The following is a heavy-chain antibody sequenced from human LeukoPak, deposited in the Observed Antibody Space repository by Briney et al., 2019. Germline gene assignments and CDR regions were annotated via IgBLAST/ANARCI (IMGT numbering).Heavy chain of an antibody. CDR3: ARTYYDHIYYMDV. D-gene: IGHD3-16*01. CDR2: IYYSGST. CDR1: GGSISSSSYY. J-gene: IGHJ6*03. V-gene: IGHV4-39*01. Sequence: PSETLSLTCTVSGGSISSSSYYWGWIRQPPGKGLEWIGSIYYSGSTYYNPSLKSRVTISVDTSKNQFSLKLSSVTAADTAVYYCARTYYDHIYYMDVWGKGTTVTISS.